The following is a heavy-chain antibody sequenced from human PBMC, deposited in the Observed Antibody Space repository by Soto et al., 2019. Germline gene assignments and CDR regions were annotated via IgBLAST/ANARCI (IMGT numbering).Heavy chain of an antibody. CDR1: GFTFSDHY. J-gene: IGHJ3*02. CDR3: ARGFHSFDI. Sequence: EVQLVESGGGLVQPGGSLRLSCAASGFTFSDHYMDWVRQAPGKGLEWIARSRNKASGYTTVYAASVRGKFTISRDDSRSSFYLQMNSLNTEDTAVYYCARGFHSFDIWGRGTVVTVSS. CDR2: SRNKASGYTT. V-gene: IGHV3-72*01.